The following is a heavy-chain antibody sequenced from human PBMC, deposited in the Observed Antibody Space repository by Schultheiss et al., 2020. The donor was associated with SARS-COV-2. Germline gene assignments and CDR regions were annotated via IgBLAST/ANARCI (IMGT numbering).Heavy chain of an antibody. CDR1: GGSVTSGSDY. J-gene: IGHJ3*02. D-gene: IGHD3-22*01. Sequence: SETLSLTCTVSGGSVTSGSDYWSWIRQPPGKGLEWIGYIYYSGSTNYNPSLKSRVTISVDTSKNQFSLKLSSVTAADTAVYYCARGGYYDIIDAFDIRGQGTMVTVSS. CDR3: ARGGYYDIIDAFDI. CDR2: IYYSGST. V-gene: IGHV4-61*01.